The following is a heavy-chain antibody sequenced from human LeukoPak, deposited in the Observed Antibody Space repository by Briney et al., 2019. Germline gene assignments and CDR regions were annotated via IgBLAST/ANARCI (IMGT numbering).Heavy chain of an antibody. CDR2: IYTSGST. V-gene: IGHV4-61*02. CDR1: GGSISSGSYY. CDR3: ARDGYSYGFDY. J-gene: IGHJ4*02. D-gene: IGHD5-18*01. Sequence: PSQTLSLTCTVSGGSISSGSYYWSWIRQPAGKGLEWIGRIYTSGSTNYNPSLKSRVTISVDTSKNQFSLKLSSVTAADTAVYYCARDGYSYGFDYWGQGTLVTVSS.